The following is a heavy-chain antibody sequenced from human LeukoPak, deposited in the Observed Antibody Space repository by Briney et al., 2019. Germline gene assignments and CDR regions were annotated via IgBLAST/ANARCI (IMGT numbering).Heavy chain of an antibody. CDR3: ARTHIQWELPKPFDY. Sequence: GGSLRLSCAASGFTFSSYWMHWVRQAPGKGLVWVSRINSDGSSTSYADSVKGRFTISRDNAKNTLYLQINSLRAEDTAVYYCARTHIQWELPKPFDYWGQGTLVTVSS. D-gene: IGHD1-26*01. CDR1: GFTFSSYW. CDR2: INSDGSST. V-gene: IGHV3-74*01. J-gene: IGHJ4*02.